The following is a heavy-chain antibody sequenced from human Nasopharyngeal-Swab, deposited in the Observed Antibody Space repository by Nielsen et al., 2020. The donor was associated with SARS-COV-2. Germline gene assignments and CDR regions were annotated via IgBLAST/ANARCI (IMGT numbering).Heavy chain of an antibody. CDR3: ASSRPLWAFDI. CDR2: INSDGSST. CDR1: GFTFSSYW. J-gene: IGHJ3*02. V-gene: IGHV3-74*01. Sequence: GGSLRLSCAASGFTFSSYWMHWVRQAPGKGLAWVSRINSDGSSTSYADSVKGRFTISRDNAKNTLYLQMNSLRAEDTAVYYCASSRPLWAFDIWGQGTMVTVSS.